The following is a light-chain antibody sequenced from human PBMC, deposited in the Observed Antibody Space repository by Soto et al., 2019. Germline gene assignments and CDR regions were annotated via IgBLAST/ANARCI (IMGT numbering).Light chain of an antibody. CDR1: SRDVGGYNY. Sequence: QSALTQPASVSGSPGQSITISCTGTSRDVGGYNYVSWHQQHPGKAPKVIITEVSNRPSGVSNRFSGSKSGNTASLPISGLQAEDEADYYCSSSISSSTFVVFGGGTKLTVL. V-gene: IGLV2-14*01. CDR3: SSSISSSTFVV. J-gene: IGLJ2*01. CDR2: EVS.